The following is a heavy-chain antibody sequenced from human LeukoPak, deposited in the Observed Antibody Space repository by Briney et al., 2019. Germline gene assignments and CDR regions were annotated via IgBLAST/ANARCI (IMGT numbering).Heavy chain of an antibody. CDR2: IYTSGST. V-gene: IGHV4-61*02. J-gene: IGHJ5*02. D-gene: IGHD1-26*01. CDR3: ARDRELWNWFDP. CDR1: GGSISSGSYY. Sequence: PSQTLSLTCTVSGGSISSGSYYWSWLRQPAGTGLEWLGRIYTSGSTNYNPSLKSRVTISVDTSKNQFSLKLSSVTAADTAVYYCARDRELWNWFDPWGQGTLVTVSS.